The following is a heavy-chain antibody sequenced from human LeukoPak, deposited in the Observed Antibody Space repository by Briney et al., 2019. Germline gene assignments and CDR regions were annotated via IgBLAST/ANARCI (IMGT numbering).Heavy chain of an antibody. V-gene: IGHV4-31*03. Sequence: SQTLSLTCTVSSGSISSGGYYWSWIRQHPGKGLEWIGNIYYSGSTYYNPSLKSRVTISVDTSKNQFSLKLSSVTAADTAVYYCARESFQYYYGSGSSSFDYWGQGTLVTVSS. CDR1: SGSISSGGYY. J-gene: IGHJ4*02. D-gene: IGHD3-10*01. CDR2: IYYSGST. CDR3: ARESFQYYYGSGSSSFDY.